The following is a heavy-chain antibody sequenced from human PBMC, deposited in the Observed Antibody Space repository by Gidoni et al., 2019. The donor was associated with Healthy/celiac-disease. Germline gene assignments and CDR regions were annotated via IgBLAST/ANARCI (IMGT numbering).Heavy chain of an antibody. Sequence: QVQLQQWGAGLLKPSETLSLTCAVYGGSFSGYYWSWIRQPPGKGLEWIGEINHSGSTNYNPSLKSRVTISVDTSKNQFSLKLSSVTAADTAVYYCARGGVPAATGWFDPWGQGTLVTVSS. D-gene: IGHD2-2*01. J-gene: IGHJ5*02. CDR1: GGSFSGYY. CDR3: ARGGVPAATGWFDP. CDR2: INHSGST. V-gene: IGHV4-34*01.